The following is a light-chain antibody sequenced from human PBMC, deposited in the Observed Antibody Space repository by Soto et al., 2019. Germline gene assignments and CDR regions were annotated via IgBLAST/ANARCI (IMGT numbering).Light chain of an antibody. V-gene: IGKV1-39*01. CDR1: QSISSY. Sequence: DIQMNHSPSSLSASVGDRVTITCRASQSISSYLNWYQQKPGKAPKLLIYATSSLQSGVPSRFSGSGSGTDFTLTISSLQPEDFATYYCQQSYSTRLTCGGGTKVEIK. CDR3: QQSYSTRLT. CDR2: ATS. J-gene: IGKJ4*01.